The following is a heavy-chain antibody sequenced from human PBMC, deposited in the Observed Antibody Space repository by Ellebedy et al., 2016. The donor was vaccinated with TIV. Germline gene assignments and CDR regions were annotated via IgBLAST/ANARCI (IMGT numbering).Heavy chain of an antibody. CDR2: INPNSGGT. CDR3: ARRGQSSGPYCAFDI. CDR1: GHSFTGYY. J-gene: IGHJ3*02. V-gene: IGHV1-2*04. D-gene: IGHD6-19*01. Sequence: AASVKVSCKASGHSFTGYYMHWVRQAPGQGLEWMGWINPNSGGTKYAQNFQGWVTMTRDTSISKAYMDLSRLTSDDTAVYYCARRGQSSGPYCAFDIWGQGTMVTVSS.